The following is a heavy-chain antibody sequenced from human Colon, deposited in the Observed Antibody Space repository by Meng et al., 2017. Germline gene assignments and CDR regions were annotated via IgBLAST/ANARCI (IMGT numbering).Heavy chain of an antibody. J-gene: IGHJ4*02. CDR2: VDYSGST. D-gene: IGHD1-26*01. CDR1: GASVRRGNHY. CDR3: AGGPWEFDY. Sequence: VQLQESGPGLLRPSETLSLTCTGPGASVRRGNHYWSWIRQPPGKGLEYIAYVDYSGSTHYNPSLKSRVTMSVDTSKKQLSLKLSSVTAADTAVYYCAGGPWEFDYWGQGTLVTVSS. V-gene: IGHV4-61*01.